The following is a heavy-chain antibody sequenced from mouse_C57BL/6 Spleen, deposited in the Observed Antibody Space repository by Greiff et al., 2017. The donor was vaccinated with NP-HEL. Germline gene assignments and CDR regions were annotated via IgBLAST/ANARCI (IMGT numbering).Heavy chain of an antibody. D-gene: IGHD3-3*01. CDR2: IYPGDGDT. Sequence: QVQLQQSGPELVKPGASVKISCKASGYAFSSSWMNWVKQRPGKGLEWIGRIYPGDGDTNYNGKFKGKATLNADKSSSTAYMQLSSLTSEDSAVYFCARGGTGFAYWGQGTLVTVSA. CDR1: GYAFSSSW. V-gene: IGHV1-82*01. CDR3: ARGGTGFAY. J-gene: IGHJ3*01.